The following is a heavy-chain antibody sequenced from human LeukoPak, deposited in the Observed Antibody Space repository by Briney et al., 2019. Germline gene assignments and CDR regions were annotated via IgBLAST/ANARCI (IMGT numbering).Heavy chain of an antibody. CDR2: IYYSGST. CDR3: ARLLTAPLRGAFDI. D-gene: IGHD5-12*01. J-gene: IGHJ3*02. V-gene: IGHV4-59*01. CDR1: GGSISSYY. Sequence: PSETLSLTCTVPGGSISSYYWSWIRQPPGRGLEWIGYIYYSGSTNYNPSLKSRVTISVDTSKNQFSLKLSSVTAADTAVYYCARLLTAPLRGAFDIWGQGTMVTVSS.